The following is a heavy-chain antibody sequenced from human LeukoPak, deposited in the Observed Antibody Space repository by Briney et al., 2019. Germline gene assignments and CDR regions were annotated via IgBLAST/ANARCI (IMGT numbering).Heavy chain of an antibody. Sequence: GGSLRLSCAASGFTVSKNYMSWVRQAPGKGLEWVSVIYSGGSTYNADSVKGRFTISRDNSKNTLYLQMNSLRAEDTAVYYCSRDRMGTKSFDYWGQGTLVTVSS. CDR3: SRDRMGTKSFDY. CDR2: IYSGGST. J-gene: IGHJ4*02. D-gene: IGHD5-24*01. CDR1: GFTVSKNY. V-gene: IGHV3-53*01.